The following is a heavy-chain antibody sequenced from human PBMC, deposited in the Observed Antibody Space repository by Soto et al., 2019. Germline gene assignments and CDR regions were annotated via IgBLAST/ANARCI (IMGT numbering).Heavy chain of an antibody. J-gene: IGHJ3*02. D-gene: IGHD1-26*01. CDR3: ARRLAEATTTGDGFDI. CDR2: IYYSGST. CDR1: NGSIVNYY. Sequence: QVQLQESGPGLVKPSETLSLTCTVSNGSIVNYYWSWIRQPPGKGLEWIGLIYYSGSTKYNPALRSRVTTYVDMSKNQHSVRLCPVPAADAAVYYCARRLAEATTTGDGFDIWGQGTMVTVSS. V-gene: IGHV4-59*01.